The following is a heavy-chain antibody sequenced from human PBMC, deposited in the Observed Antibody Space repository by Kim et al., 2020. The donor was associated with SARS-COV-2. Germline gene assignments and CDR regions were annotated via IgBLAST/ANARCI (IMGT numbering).Heavy chain of an antibody. CDR2: ISAYNGNT. CDR1: GYTFTSYG. J-gene: IGHJ5*02. Sequence: ASVKVSCKASGYTFTSYGISWVRQAPGQGLEWMGWISAYNGNTNYAQKLQGRVTMTTDTSTSTAYMELRSLRSDDTAVYYCARVGGPYDILTGYYIGWFDPWGQGTLVTVSS. CDR3: ARVGGPYDILTGYYIGWFDP. D-gene: IGHD3-9*01. V-gene: IGHV1-18*01.